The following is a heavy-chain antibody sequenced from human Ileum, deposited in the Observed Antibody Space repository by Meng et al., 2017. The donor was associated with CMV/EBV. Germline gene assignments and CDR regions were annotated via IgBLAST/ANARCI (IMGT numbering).Heavy chain of an antibody. CDR1: GFSVTDYY. D-gene: IGHD6-13*01. J-gene: IGHJ4*02. CDR2: IKEDGTEK. V-gene: IGHV3-7*01. Sequence: GGSLRLSCAASGFSVTDYYMSWVRQAPGKGLECVANIKEDGTEKYYVDSVKGRFTISRDNAKNSLYLQMNSLRAEDTAVYYCARQAGTYWGQGTLVTVSS. CDR3: ARQAGTY.